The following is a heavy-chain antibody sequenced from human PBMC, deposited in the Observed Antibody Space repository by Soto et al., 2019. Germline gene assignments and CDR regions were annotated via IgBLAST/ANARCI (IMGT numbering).Heavy chain of an antibody. J-gene: IGHJ6*02. V-gene: IGHV4-59*08. CDR3: VRQGIDYLHGLVDV. CDR2: VYYTGDT. Sequence: QVQLQQSGPRLVKPSETLSLTCTVSSGPDRSHNWGWIRQPPGRGLEWIGYVYYTGDTAYNPSLRTRASISAAPPTNDIPLTLSSVTAADTAVYYCVRQGIDYLHGLVDVWGQGTTVSVSS. CDR1: SGPDRSHN. D-gene: IGHD4-17*01.